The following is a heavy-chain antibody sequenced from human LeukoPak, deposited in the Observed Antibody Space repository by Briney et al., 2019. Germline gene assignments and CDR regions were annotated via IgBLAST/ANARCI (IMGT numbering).Heavy chain of an antibody. Sequence: GGSLRLSCAASGFTLSSYGMHWVRQAPGKGLEWVAVIWYDGSNKYYADSVKGRFTISRDNSKNTLYLQMNSLRAEDTAVYYCARGRGGWYYDSSGYYSPDYWGQGTLVTVSS. D-gene: IGHD3-22*01. CDR2: IWYDGSNK. CDR1: GFTLSSYG. CDR3: ARGRGGWYYDSSGYYSPDY. V-gene: IGHV3-33*08. J-gene: IGHJ4*02.